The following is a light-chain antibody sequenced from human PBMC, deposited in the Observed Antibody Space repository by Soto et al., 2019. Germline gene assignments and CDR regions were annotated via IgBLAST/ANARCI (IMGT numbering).Light chain of an antibody. J-gene: IGKJ1*01. CDR3: QQYGHSLWT. CDR2: GAS. V-gene: IGKV3-20*01. Sequence: EIVLTRSPGTLSLSPGERASLSCRASQSVSSGHLAWYQQKPGQAPRLLIYGASSRATGIPDRFSGSGSGTDFTLTISRLEPEDYAVYYCQQYGHSLWTLGQGTKVDIK. CDR1: QSVSSGH.